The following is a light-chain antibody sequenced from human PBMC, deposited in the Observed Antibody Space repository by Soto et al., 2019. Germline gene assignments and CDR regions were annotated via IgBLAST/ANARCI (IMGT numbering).Light chain of an antibody. J-gene: IGKJ1*01. Sequence: EVVMTQSPATLSVSPGEGVTLSCRASQGIGDTLAWYQHKPGQTPRLLIYDTSTRATGVPARFSGSGSGTDFTLTITSLQPEDFATYYCQQSYNFPRTFGQGTKVDIK. CDR2: DTS. CDR1: QGIGDT. V-gene: IGKV3-15*01. CDR3: QQSYNFPRT.